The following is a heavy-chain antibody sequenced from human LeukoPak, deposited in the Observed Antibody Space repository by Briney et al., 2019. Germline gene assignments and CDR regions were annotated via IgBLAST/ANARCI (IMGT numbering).Heavy chain of an antibody. Sequence: PGGSLRLSCAASGFTFSGSAMHWVRQASGKGLEWVGRIRSKANSYATAYAASVKGRFTISRDDSKNTAYLQMNSLKTEDTAVYYCTRQADYTPQLFYYYYYYMDVWGKGTTVTVSS. V-gene: IGHV3-73*01. CDR3: TRQADYTPQLFYYYYYYMDV. J-gene: IGHJ6*03. CDR2: IRSKANSYAT. D-gene: IGHD4-11*01. CDR1: GFTFSGSA.